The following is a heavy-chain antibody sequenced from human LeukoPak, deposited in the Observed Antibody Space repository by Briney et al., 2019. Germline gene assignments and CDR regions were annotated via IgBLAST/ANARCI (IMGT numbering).Heavy chain of an antibody. J-gene: IGHJ4*02. Sequence: GGSLRLSCAASGFTFSTYSMNWVRQAPGKGLEWVSYISSSSSTIYYADSVKGRFTISRDNAKSSLWLQMNSLRDEDTAVYYCAREPLPYDSGGYGFDYWGQGTLVTVSS. D-gene: IGHD3-10*01. V-gene: IGHV3-48*02. CDR2: ISSSSSTI. CDR1: GFTFSTYS. CDR3: AREPLPYDSGGYGFDY.